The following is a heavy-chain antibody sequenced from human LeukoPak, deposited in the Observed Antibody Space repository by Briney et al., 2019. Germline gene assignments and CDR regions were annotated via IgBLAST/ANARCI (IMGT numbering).Heavy chain of an antibody. D-gene: IGHD3-16*01. J-gene: IGHJ2*01. CDR1: GYTFTSYY. CDR3: GRGRLPDWYFDL. CDR2: INPSGGST. V-gene: IGHV1-46*01. Sequence: GASVTVSCTASGYTFTSYYMHWVRQAPGQGLEWMGIINPSGGSTSYAQKFQGRVTMTRDTSTSTVYMELSSLRSEDTAVYYCGRGRLPDWYFDLWGRGTLVTVSS.